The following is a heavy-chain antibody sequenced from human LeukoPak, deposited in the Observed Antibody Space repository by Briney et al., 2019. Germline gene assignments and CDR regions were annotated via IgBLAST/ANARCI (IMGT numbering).Heavy chain of an antibody. Sequence: ASVKVSCKASGYTFTSSALNWVRQAPGQGLEWMGWINTNTGNPTYAQGFTGRFVFSLDTSVSTAYLQISSLKAEDTAVYYCATDLKKGASGCFDYWGQGTLVTVSS. J-gene: IGHJ4*02. CDR3: ATDLKKGASGCFDY. V-gene: IGHV7-4-1*02. CDR1: GYTFTSSA. D-gene: IGHD6-19*01. CDR2: INTNTGNP.